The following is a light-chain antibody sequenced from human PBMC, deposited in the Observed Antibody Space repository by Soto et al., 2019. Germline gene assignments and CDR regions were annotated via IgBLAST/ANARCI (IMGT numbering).Light chain of an antibody. CDR1: HIVSSNY. CDR3: EQYGSSPRT. J-gene: IGKJ1*01. CDR2: GVS. V-gene: IGKV3-20*01. Sequence: EIVLTQSPGALSLSPGEGATLSCRASHIVSSNYFAWYQQKPGQAPRLLIYGVSSRATGIPDRFSGSGSGTDFTLTISRLEPEDFAVYYCEQYGSSPRTFGQGTKVDIK.